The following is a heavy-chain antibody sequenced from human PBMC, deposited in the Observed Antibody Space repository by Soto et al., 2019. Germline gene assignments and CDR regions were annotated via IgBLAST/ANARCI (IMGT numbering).Heavy chain of an antibody. Sequence: QVQLVQSGAEEKKPGASVKVSCKASGYTVTGYAMHWVRQAPGQRLEWMGWINAGNGNTKYSQKFQGRVTITRDTSASTAYMELSSLRSEDTAVYYCARAVAVAADFDYWCQGTLVTVSS. CDR2: INAGNGNT. V-gene: IGHV1-3*05. CDR1: GYTVTGYA. D-gene: IGHD6-19*01. J-gene: IGHJ4*02. CDR3: ARAVAVAADFDY.